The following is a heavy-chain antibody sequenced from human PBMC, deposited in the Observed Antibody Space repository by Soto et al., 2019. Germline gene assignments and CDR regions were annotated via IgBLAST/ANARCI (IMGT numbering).Heavy chain of an antibody. CDR2: IWYDGSNK. Sequence: LRLSCAASGFTFSSYGMHWVRQAPGKGLEWVAVIWYDGSNKYYADSVKGRFTISRDNSKNTLYLQMNSLRAEDTAVYYCARDPRPASAFDIWGQGTMVTVSS. V-gene: IGHV3-33*01. CDR3: ARDPRPASAFDI. J-gene: IGHJ3*02. CDR1: GFTFSSYG.